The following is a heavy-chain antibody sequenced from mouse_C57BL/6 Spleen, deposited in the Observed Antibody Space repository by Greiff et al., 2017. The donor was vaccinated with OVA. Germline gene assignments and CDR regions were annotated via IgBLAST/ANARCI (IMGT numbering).Heavy chain of an antibody. Sequence: VKLMESGPGLVQPSQSLSITCTVSGFSLTSYGVHWVRQSPGTGLEWLGVIWSGGSTDYNAAFISRLSISKDNSKSQVFFKMNSLKDDDTAIYYCAREDDGYPYYMDYWGQGTTLTVSS. V-gene: IGHV2-2*01. D-gene: IGHD2-3*01. CDR3: AREDDGYPYYMDY. CDR2: IWSGGST. CDR1: GFSLTSYG. J-gene: IGHJ2*01.